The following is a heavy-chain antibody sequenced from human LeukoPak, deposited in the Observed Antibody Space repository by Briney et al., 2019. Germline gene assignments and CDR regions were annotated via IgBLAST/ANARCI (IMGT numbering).Heavy chain of an antibody. J-gene: IGHJ3*02. V-gene: IGHV3-74*01. CDR1: TFTFSRYW. CDR3: YQLGTFDI. D-gene: IGHD2-2*01. CDR2: INSDGTNT. Sequence: GGSLRLSCAASTFTFSRYWMHWVRQAPGKGLVWVSRINSDGTNTYYADSVKGRFTISRENSKNTVYLQMNSLRPEDTAVYYCYQLGTFDIWGQGTMVTVSS.